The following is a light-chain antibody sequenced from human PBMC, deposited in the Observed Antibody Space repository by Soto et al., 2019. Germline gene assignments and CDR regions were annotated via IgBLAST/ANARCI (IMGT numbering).Light chain of an antibody. V-gene: IGLV1-47*01. CDR1: SSNIGSNY. CDR2: RNN. Sequence: QSVLTQPPSASGTPGQRVTISCSGSSSNIGSNYVYWYQQLPGTAPKVLIYRNNQRPSGVPDRFSGSKSGTSASLAISGLRSEDAADYYCASWDDSLSGVVFGGGTKLTVL. CDR3: ASWDDSLSGVV. J-gene: IGLJ2*01.